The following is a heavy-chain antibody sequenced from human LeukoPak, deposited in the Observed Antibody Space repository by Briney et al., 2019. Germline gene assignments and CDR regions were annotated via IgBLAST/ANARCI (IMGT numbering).Heavy chain of an antibody. CDR2: ISNSGSTI. CDR3: AGSHYYGSGSYYPPPTLY. CDR1: GFTFSSYE. D-gene: IGHD3-10*01. Sequence: AGSLRLSCAASGFTFSSYEMNWVRQAPGKGLEWVSYISNSGSTIYYADSVKGRFTISRDNAKNSLYLQMNSLRAEDTAVYYCAGSHYYGSGSYYPPPTLYWGQGTLVAVSS. V-gene: IGHV3-48*03. J-gene: IGHJ4*02.